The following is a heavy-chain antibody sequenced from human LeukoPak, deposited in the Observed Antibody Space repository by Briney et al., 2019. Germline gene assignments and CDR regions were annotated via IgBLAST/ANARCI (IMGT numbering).Heavy chain of an antibody. D-gene: IGHD1-26*01. CDR2: ISYDGSNK. J-gene: IGHJ4*02. CDR3: ARDRSRAGDY. CDR1: GFTFSSYG. V-gene: IGHV3-30*03. Sequence: GGSLRLSCAASGFTFSSYGMHWVRQAPDKGLEWMAVISYDGSNKYYADSVKGRFTISRDNAKNTLYLQMNSLRAEDTAVYYCARDRSRAGDYWGQGTLVTVSS.